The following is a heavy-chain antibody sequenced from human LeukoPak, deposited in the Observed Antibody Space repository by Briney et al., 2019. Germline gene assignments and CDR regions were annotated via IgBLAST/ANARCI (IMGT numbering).Heavy chain of an antibody. CDR1: GFTFSSYS. CDR3: ARGDYLFY. D-gene: IGHD4-17*01. V-gene: IGHV3-21*01. J-gene: IGHJ4*02. Sequence: GGSLRLSCAASGFTFSSYSMNWVRQAPGKGLEWVSSISSSSSYIYYADSVKGRFTISRDTSKNTLYLQMHSLRAEDTALYYCARGDYLFYWGQGTLVTVSS. CDR2: ISSSSSYI.